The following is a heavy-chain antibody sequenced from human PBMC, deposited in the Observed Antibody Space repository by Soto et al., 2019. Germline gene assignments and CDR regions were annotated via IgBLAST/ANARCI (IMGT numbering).Heavy chain of an antibody. CDR2: MNPNSGNT. J-gene: IGHJ4*02. V-gene: IGHV1-8*01. D-gene: IGHD6-19*01. Sequence: ASVKVSCKASGYTFTSYDINWVRQATGQGLEWMGWMNPNSGNTGYAQKFQGRVTMTRNTSISTAYMELSSLRSEDTAVYYCARGRRSAYSSGWQYDFDYWGQGTLVTVSS. CDR3: ARGRRSAYSSGWQYDFDY. CDR1: GYTFTSYD.